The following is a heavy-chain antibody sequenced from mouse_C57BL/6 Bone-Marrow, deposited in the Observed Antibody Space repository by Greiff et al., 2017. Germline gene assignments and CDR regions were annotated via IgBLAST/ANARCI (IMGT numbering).Heavy chain of an antibody. D-gene: IGHD2-3*01. CDR1: GYTFTSYW. CDR3: ASGWLLLPMDY. CDR2: INPSSGYT. Sequence: QVQLKQSGAELAKPGASVKLSCKASGYTFTSYWMHWVKQRPGQGLEWIGYINPSSGYTKYNQKFKDKATLTADKSSSTAYMQLSSLTYEDSAVYYCASGWLLLPMDYWGQGTSVTVSS. V-gene: IGHV1-7*01. J-gene: IGHJ4*01.